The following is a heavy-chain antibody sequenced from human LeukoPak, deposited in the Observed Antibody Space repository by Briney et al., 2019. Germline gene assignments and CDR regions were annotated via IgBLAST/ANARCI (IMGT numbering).Heavy chain of an antibody. CDR2: IYYSGST. V-gene: IGHV4-31*03. D-gene: IGHD6-13*01. CDR3: ARGSDGSTDNWFDP. J-gene: IGHJ5*02. Sequence: SETLSLTCTVSGGSISSGGYYWSWIRQHPGKGLEWSGYIYYSGSTYYNPSLKSRVTISVDTSKNQFSRKLSSVTAADTAVYYCARGSDGSTDNWFDPWGQGTLVTVSS. CDR1: GGSISSGGYY.